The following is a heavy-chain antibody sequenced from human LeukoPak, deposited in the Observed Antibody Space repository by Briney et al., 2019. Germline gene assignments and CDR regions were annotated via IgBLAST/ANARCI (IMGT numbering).Heavy chain of an antibody. D-gene: IGHD6-13*01. Sequence: GGSPRLSCAASGFTFSSYGMHWVRQAPGKGLEWVAVISYDGSNKYYADSVKGRFTISRDNSKNTLYLQMNSLRAEDTAVYYCAKDRSPLSGAADEDAFDIWGQGTMVTVSS. J-gene: IGHJ3*02. CDR3: AKDRSPLSGAADEDAFDI. V-gene: IGHV3-30*18. CDR2: ISYDGSNK. CDR1: GFTFSSYG.